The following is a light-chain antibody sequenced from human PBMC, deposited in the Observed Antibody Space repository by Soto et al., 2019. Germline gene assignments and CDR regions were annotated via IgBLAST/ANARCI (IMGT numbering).Light chain of an antibody. J-gene: IGKJ1*01. CDR1: QSIGSW. CDR2: DAS. Sequence: DIQMTQSPSTLSASVGDRVTITCRASQSIGSWLAWYQQKPGKAPKLLIYDASSLESGVPSRFSGSGSGTKFSLTISSLQPDDFATYYCQQYHSYSPTFGQGTKVEIK. CDR3: QQYHSYSPT. V-gene: IGKV1-5*01.